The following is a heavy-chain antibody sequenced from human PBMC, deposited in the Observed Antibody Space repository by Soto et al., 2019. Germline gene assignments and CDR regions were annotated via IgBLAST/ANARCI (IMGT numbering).Heavy chain of an antibody. CDR3: ARGRTGTTAY. CDR1: GFTFSSYS. CDR2: ISSSSSTI. Sequence: EVQLVESGGGLVQPGGSLRLSCAASGFTFSSYSMNWVRQAPGKGLEWVSYISSSSSTIYYADSVKGRFTISRDNAKNSLYLQINSLRDEDTAVYYCARGRTGTTAYWGQGTLVTVSS. J-gene: IGHJ4*02. V-gene: IGHV3-48*02. D-gene: IGHD1-1*01.